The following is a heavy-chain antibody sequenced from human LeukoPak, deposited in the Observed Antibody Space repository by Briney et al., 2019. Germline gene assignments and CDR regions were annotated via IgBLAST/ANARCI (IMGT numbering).Heavy chain of an antibody. Sequence: GGSLRLSCAASGFTFSSYGMHWVRQAPGKGLEGVASIRYDGSNKYYGDSVKGRFTISRDNSKNTLYLQMNSLRPEDTAVYSCAKASRSLVVTATPLDYWGQGTLVTVSS. J-gene: IGHJ4*02. CDR3: AKASRSLVVTATPLDY. V-gene: IGHV3-30*02. CDR2: IRYDGSNK. CDR1: GFTFSSYG. D-gene: IGHD2-15*01.